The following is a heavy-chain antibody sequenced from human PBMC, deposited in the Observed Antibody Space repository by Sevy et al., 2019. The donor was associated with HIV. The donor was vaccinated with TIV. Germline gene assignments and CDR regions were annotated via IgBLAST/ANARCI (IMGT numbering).Heavy chain of an antibody. Sequence: GGSLRLSCAVSGFTFSSYWMTWVRQAPGKGLEWVANIKQDMSEKYYVDSVKDRFTISRDNARNSLYLQMESLRAEDTAVYYCARAQQVTMLVVIGGLYFDFWGQGTLVIVSS. D-gene: IGHD3-22*01. CDR3: ARAQQVTMLVVIGGLYFDF. V-gene: IGHV3-7*01. CDR1: GFTFSSYW. CDR2: IKQDMSEK. J-gene: IGHJ4*02.